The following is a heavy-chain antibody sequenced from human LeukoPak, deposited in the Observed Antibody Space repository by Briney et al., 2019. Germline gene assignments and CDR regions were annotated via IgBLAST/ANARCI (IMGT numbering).Heavy chain of an antibody. CDR2: INWNGGST. CDR1: GFTFDDYG. D-gene: IGHD3-22*01. CDR3: ARGLYYDSTAPFDY. J-gene: IGHJ4*02. V-gene: IGHV3-20*01. Sequence: PGGSPRLSCAASGFTFDDYGMSWVRQAPGKGLEWVSGINWNGGSTGYADSVKGRFTISRDNAKNSLYLQMNSLRAEDTALYHCARGLYYDSTAPFDYWGQGTLVTVSS.